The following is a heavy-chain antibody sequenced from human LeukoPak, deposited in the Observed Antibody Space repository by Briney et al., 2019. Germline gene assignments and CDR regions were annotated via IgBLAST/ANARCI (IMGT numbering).Heavy chain of an antibody. V-gene: IGHV1-69*04. J-gene: IGHJ4*02. Sequence: GASVKVSCKASGGTFSSYTISWVRQAPGQGLEWMGRIIPILGIANYAQKFQGRVTITADKSTRTAYMELSSLRSEDTAVYYCARDLAPCSSTSCYPYFDYWGQGTLVTVSS. CDR2: IIPILGIA. D-gene: IGHD2-2*01. CDR1: GGTFSSYT. CDR3: ARDLAPCSSTSCYPYFDY.